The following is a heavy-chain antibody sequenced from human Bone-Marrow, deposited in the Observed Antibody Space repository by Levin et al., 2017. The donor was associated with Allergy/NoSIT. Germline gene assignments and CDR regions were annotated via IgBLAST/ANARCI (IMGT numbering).Heavy chain of an antibody. D-gene: IGHD3-16*01. CDR2: ISSSGNR. Sequence: ETLSLTCAASGFTFSSYDMNWVRQPPGKGLEWVSAISSSGNRYYSGSVKGRFTISREDAKNSFYLQMNSLRAEDTAVYYCGREPASRLGWDALDLWGHGTMVTVSS. J-gene: IGHJ3*01. CDR3: GREPASRLGWDALDL. V-gene: IGHV3-13*01. CDR1: GFTFSSYD.